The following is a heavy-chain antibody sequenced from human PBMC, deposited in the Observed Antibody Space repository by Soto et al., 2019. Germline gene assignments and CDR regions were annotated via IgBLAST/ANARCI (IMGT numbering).Heavy chain of an antibody. J-gene: IGHJ5*02. V-gene: IGHV1-46*01. CDR1: GNTFTRFY. CDR2: INPRSGDT. D-gene: IGHD1-26*01. Sequence: QVQLVQSGAEVKKPGASVNVSCKASGNTFTRFYIHWVRQAPGQGLQWVGIINPRSGDTTYAEQFQGRITVTRDTSTSTVYMELTSLRYEDTAIYYCARVALSGGGWLDPWGQGTLVTVSS. CDR3: ARVALSGGGWLDP.